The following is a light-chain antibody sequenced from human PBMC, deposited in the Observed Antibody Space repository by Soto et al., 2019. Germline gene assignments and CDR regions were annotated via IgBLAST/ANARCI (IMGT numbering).Light chain of an antibody. CDR3: QQYNNWPRT. CDR1: QSVSSN. J-gene: IGKJ1*01. Sequence: EMVMTQSPATLSVSPGERATLSCRASQSVSSNLAWYQQKPGQAPRLLIYGASTRATGIPARFSGSGSGTEFTLTISRLQSEDVSVYYCQQYNNWPRTFGQGTKVDIK. CDR2: GAS. V-gene: IGKV3-15*01.